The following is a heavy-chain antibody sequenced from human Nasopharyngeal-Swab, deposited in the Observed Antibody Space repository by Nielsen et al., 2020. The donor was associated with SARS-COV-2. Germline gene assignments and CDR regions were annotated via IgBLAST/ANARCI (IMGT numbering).Heavy chain of an antibody. D-gene: IGHD3-3*01. V-gene: IGHV4-59*02. Sequence: PSLSCPVSGASVSSYHWSWIRQPPGKGLEWIGYIYYSGSTNYNPSLKSRVTISVDTSKNQFSLKLSSVTAADTAVYYCASSPYDFWSGYRFDYWGQGTLVTVSS. CDR3: ASSPYDFWSGYRFDY. J-gene: IGHJ4*02. CDR1: GASVSSYH. CDR2: IYYSGST.